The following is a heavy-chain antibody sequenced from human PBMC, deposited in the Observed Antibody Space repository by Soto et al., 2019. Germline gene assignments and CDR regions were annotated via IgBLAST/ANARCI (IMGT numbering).Heavy chain of an antibody. V-gene: IGHV3-7*01. CDR2: IKQDGSEK. D-gene: IGHD6-19*01. J-gene: IGHJ4*01. Sequence: EVQLVESGGGLVQPGGSLRLSCAASGFTFSSYWMSWVRQAPGKGLEWVANIKQDGSEKYYVDSVKGRFTISRDNAKNSRYLQMNSLRAEDTAVYYCAAQWLVPADLDYWGQGTLVTVSS. CDR3: AAQWLVPADLDY. CDR1: GFTFSSYW.